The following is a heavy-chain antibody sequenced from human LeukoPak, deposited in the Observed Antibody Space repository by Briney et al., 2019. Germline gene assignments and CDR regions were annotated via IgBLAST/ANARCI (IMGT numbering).Heavy chain of an antibody. Sequence: ASVKVSCKASGGTLSSHAISWVRQAPGQGLEWMGGIIPIFGTANYAQKFQGRVTITTDESTSTAYMELSSLRSEDTAVYYCASRVHREYYFEYWGQGTLVTVSS. CDR1: GGTLSSHA. D-gene: IGHD3-10*01. V-gene: IGHV1-69*05. CDR2: IIPIFGTA. CDR3: ASRVHREYYFEY. J-gene: IGHJ4*02.